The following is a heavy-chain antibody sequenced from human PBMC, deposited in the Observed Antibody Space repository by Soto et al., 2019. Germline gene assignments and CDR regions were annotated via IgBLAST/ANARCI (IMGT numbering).Heavy chain of an antibody. CDR2: IYYSGST. CDR3: ARAGRNSNYVEGMDV. V-gene: IGHV4-31*03. Sequence: QVQLQESGPGLVKPSQTLSLTCTVSGGSISSGGYYWSWIRQHPGKGLEWIGYIYYSGSTYYNLSLKSRVTISVDPSKNQFSLKLSSVNAADTAVYYCARAGRNSNYVEGMDVWGQGTTVTVSS. CDR1: GGSISSGGYY. D-gene: IGHD4-4*01. J-gene: IGHJ6*02.